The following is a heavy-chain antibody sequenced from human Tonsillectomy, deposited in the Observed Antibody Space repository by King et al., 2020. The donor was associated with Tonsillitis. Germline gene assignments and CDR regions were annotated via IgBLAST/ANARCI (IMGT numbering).Heavy chain of an antibody. J-gene: IGHJ4*02. CDR2: VSDSGSA. V-gene: IGHV4-59*01. CDR1: GSSLMTYY. CDR3: GRDPGPLARGTDS. D-gene: IGHD3-16*01. Sequence: QLQESGPGLLKPLETLSLTCSVSGSSLMTYYWAWMQQSPGKGLECIGYVSDSGSATYNPSLSGRVTASLDTSKNEFYLKINSMTAADTAIYYYGRDPGPLARGTDSWGQGILVTVSS.